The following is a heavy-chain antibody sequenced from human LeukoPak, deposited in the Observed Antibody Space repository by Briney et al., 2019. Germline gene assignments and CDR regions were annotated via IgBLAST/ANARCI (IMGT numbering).Heavy chain of an antibody. J-gene: IGHJ5*02. CDR1: GGSISSSSYY. V-gene: IGHV4-39*01. Sequence: PSETLSLTCTVSGGSISSSSYYWGWIRQPPGKGLEWIGYIYYSGNTYYNPSLKSRVTISVDTSKNQFSLKVTSVTAADTAVYYCARHILEEHWFDPWGLGTLVIVSS. D-gene: IGHD1-1*01. CDR2: IYYSGNT. CDR3: ARHILEEHWFDP.